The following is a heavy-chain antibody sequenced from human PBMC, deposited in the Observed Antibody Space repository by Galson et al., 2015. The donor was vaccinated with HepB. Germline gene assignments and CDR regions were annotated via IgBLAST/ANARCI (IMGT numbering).Heavy chain of an antibody. J-gene: IGHJ3*02. CDR2: IKQDGSEK. V-gene: IGHV3-7*01. CDR1: GFTFSSYW. CDR3: ARELGNTIFGGVDAFDI. Sequence: SLRLSCAASGFTFSSYWMSWVRQAPGKGLEWVANIKQDGSEKYYVDSVKGRFTISRDNAKSSLYLQMNSLRAEDTAVYYCARELGNTIFGGVDAFDIWGQGTMVTVSS. D-gene: IGHD3-3*01.